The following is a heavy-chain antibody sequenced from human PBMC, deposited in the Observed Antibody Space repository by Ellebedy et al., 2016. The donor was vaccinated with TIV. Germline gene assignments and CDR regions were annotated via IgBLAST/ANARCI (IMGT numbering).Heavy chain of an antibody. CDR1: GFTLNDHY. CDR3: ARNQRYYGSGMGIDY. J-gene: IGHJ4*02. D-gene: IGHD3-10*01. CDR2: ISSSGGYR. Sequence: GGSLRLSCAASGFTLNDHYMSRHRQAPRKGLEWVSYISSSGGYRNYADSVRGRFTISRDSPKNSLYLQMNNLRAEDTAVYYCARNQRYYGSGMGIDYWGQGILVTVSS. V-gene: IGHV3-11*06.